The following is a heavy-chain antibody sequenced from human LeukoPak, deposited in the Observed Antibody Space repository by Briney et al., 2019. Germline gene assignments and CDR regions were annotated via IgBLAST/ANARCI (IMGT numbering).Heavy chain of an antibody. Sequence: ASVNVSCKTSGYTFTGYYIHWVRQAPGQGLEWMGWINPNSGGTNYAQKFQGRVTLTRDTSTTTVYMELSSLRSEDTAVYYCARGFGGSGPWSYYGMDVWGQGTTVTVSS. CDR3: ARGFGGSGPWSYYGMDV. CDR1: GYTFTGYY. J-gene: IGHJ6*02. V-gene: IGHV1-2*02. D-gene: IGHD3-10*01. CDR2: INPNSGGT.